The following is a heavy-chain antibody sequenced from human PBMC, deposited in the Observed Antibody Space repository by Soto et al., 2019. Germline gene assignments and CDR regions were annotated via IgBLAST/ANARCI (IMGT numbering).Heavy chain of an antibody. CDR3: AHIVVAGLGYYFDY. CDR1: GFSLSSTRMA. D-gene: IGHD6-19*01. J-gene: IGHJ4*02. CDR2: IYWDDDK. V-gene: IGHV2-5*02. Sequence: SGPTLVNPTRTLTLTCTFSGFSLSSTRMAVGWIRQPPGKALEWLALIYWDDDKRYSPFLKSRLTITKDTSKNQVVLTMSNMDPVDTARYYCAHIVVAGLGYYFDYWGQGTLVTVSS.